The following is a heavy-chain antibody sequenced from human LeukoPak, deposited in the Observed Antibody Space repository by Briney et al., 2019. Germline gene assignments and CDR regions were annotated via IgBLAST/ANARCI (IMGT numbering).Heavy chain of an antibody. CDR3: AKARAASVTYYYYMDV. CDR1: GFTFSSYS. V-gene: IGHV3-48*01. D-gene: IGHD2-21*02. CDR2: ISNSSSTI. Sequence: GGSLRLSCAASGFTFSSYSMNWVRQAPGKGLEWVSYISNSSSTIYYADSVKGRFTISRDNAKNSLYLQLNSLRAEDTAVYYCAKARAASVTYYYYMDVWSKGTTVTVSS. J-gene: IGHJ6*03.